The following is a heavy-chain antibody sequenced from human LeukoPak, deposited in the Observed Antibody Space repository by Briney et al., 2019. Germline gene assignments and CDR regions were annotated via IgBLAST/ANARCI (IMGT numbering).Heavy chain of an antibody. D-gene: IGHD7-27*01. CDR3: ARSTPRWGLDY. CDR1: GFTFSSYA. Sequence: GGSLRLSCAASGFTFSSYAMHWVRQAPGKGLEWVAVISYDGSNKYYADSVKGRFTISRDNSKNTLYLQMNSLRAEDTAVYYCARSTPRWGLDYWGQGTLVTVSS. CDR2: ISYDGSNK. J-gene: IGHJ4*02. V-gene: IGHV3-30-3*01.